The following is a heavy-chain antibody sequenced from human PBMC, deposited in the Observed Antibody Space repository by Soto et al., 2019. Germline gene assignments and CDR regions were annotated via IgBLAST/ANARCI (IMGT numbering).Heavy chain of an antibody. D-gene: IGHD6-19*01. Sequence: ASVKVSCKASGYTFTSYGISWVRQAPGQGLEWMGWISAYNGNTNYAQKLQGRVTMTTDTTTSTAYMELRSLKSDDTAVYYCARDRSTPIAVACTSAFDIWGQGTMVTVSS. CDR1: GYTFTSYG. CDR3: ARDRSTPIAVACTSAFDI. V-gene: IGHV1-18*01. J-gene: IGHJ3*02. CDR2: ISAYNGNT.